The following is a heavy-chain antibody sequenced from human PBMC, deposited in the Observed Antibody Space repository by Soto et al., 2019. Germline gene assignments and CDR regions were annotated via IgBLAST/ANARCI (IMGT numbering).Heavy chain of an antibody. CDR3: ATDLGTTMARH. D-gene: IGHD1-1*01. CDR1: GFTFSDHY. J-gene: IGHJ4*02. Sequence: GGSLRLSCAASGFTFSDHYIDWVRQAPGKGLEWVGRSRSKAQGYSISYAASVKGRFTISRDDSKKSLYLQMNSLISEDTAVYYCATDLGTTMARHWGQGTLVTVSS. CDR2: SRSKAQGYSI. V-gene: IGHV3-72*01.